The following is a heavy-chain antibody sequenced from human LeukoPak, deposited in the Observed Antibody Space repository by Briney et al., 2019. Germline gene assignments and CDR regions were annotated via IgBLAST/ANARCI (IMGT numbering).Heavy chain of an antibody. J-gene: IGHJ4*02. D-gene: IGHD2-15*01. Sequence: GGSLRLSCAASGFTFSSYSMKWVRQAPGKGLEWVSFIGSSISYISYADSVKGRFTISRDNAKNSLYLQMNSLRAEDTAVYYCATSSGGSCPHCPQDYWGQGTLVTVSS. CDR2: IGSSISYI. CDR3: ATSSGGSCPHCPQDY. CDR1: GFTFSSYS. V-gene: IGHV3-21*04.